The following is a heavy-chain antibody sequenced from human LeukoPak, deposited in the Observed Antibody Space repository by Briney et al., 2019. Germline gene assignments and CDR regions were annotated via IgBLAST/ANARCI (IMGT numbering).Heavy chain of an antibody. CDR3: ARSPLGFWFGELLPPPANWFDP. D-gene: IGHD3-10*01. CDR2: ISSSSSYI. Sequence: GGSLRLSCAASGFTFSSDSINWVRQAPGKGLEWVSSISSSSSYIYYADSVKGRFTISRDNAKNSLYLQMNSLRAEDTAVYYCARSPLGFWFGELLPPPANWFDPWGQGTLVTVSS. CDR1: GFTFSSDS. V-gene: IGHV3-21*01. J-gene: IGHJ5*02.